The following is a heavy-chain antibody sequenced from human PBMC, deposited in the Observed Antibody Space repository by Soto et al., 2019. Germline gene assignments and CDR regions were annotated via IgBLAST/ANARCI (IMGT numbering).Heavy chain of an antibody. CDR3: ARDVRDRVDYFHHYGLDG. CDR2: TIPMFGAA. CDR1: GATISSYV. V-gene: IGHV1-69*13. J-gene: IGHJ6*02. D-gene: IGHD3-9*01. Sequence: SVKISCKASGATISSYVISWVRQAPGQGLEWMGGTIPMFGAANYAQKFDGTVTIIADECTSTAFMELSILRSEDTAVYFCARDVRDRVDYFHHYGLDGWGQRTTVSVSS.